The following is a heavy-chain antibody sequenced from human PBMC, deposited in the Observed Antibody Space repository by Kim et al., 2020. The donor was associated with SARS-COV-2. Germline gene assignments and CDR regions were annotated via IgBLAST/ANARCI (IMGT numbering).Heavy chain of an antibody. CDR2: ISYDGSNK. CDR1: GFTFSSYA. V-gene: IGHV3-30-3*01. CDR3: ARDTLRITMVRGVIKLGDFDY. D-gene: IGHD3-10*01. Sequence: GGSLRLSCAASGFTFSSYAMHWVRQVPGKGLEWVAVISYDGSNKYYADSVKGRFTISRDNSKNTLYLQMNSLRAEDTAVYYCARDTLRITMVRGVIKLGDFDYWGQGTLVTVSS. J-gene: IGHJ4*02.